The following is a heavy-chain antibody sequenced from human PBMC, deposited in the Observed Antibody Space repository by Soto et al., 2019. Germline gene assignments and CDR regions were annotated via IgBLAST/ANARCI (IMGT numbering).Heavy chain of an antibody. D-gene: IGHD3-10*01. J-gene: IGHJ6*02. CDR2: IIPIFGTA. CDR3: ARDPRSRGSGSYYYYYYYGMDV. Sequence: SVKVSCKASGGTFSSYAISWVRQAPGQGLEWMGGIIPIFGTANYAQKFQGRVTITADKSTSTAYMELSSLRSEDTAVYYCARDPRSRGSGSYYYYYYYGMDVWGQGTRVTVSS. CDR1: GGTFSSYA. V-gene: IGHV1-69*06.